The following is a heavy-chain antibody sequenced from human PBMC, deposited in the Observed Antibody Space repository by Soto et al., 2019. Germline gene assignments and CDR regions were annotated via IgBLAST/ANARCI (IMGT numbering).Heavy chain of an antibody. CDR1: GESFSGYY. CDR2: INHGGST. J-gene: IGHJ5*02. CDR3: ARGRSGGWFDP. Sequence: HVQLQQWGAGLLKPSETLSLTCTVYGESFSGYYCTWIRQPPGKGLEWIGEINHGGSTNYNPSLKSRVTISVDTSKNQVSLKLSSMTAADTAVYYCARGRSGGWFDPWGQGTLVTVSS. D-gene: IGHD2-15*01. V-gene: IGHV4-34*01.